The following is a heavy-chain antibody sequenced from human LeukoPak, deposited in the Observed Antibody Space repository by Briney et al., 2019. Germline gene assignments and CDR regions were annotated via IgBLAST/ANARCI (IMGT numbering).Heavy chain of an antibody. CDR2: IYYSGST. D-gene: IGHD1-26*01. CDR3: ARDNPFGSYSQTSDAFDI. CDR1: GGSISSGDYY. Sequence: SQTLSLTCTVSGGSISSGDYYWSWIRQPPGKGLEWIGYIYYSGSTYYNPSLKSRVTISVDTSKNQFSLKLSSVTAADTAVYYCARDNPFGSYSQTSDAFDIWGQGTMVTVSS. J-gene: IGHJ3*02. V-gene: IGHV4-30-4*08.